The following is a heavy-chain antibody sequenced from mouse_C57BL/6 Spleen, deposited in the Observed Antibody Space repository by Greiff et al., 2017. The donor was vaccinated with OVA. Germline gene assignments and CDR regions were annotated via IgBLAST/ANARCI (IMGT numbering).Heavy chain of an antibody. J-gene: IGHJ4*01. CDR1: GYTFTDYY. V-gene: IGHV1-19*01. CDR3: ARAATVVATDAMDY. D-gene: IGHD1-1*01. Sequence: EVKLQESGPVLVKPGASVKMSCKASGYTFTDYYMNWVKQSHGKSLEWIGVINPYNGGTSYNQKFKGKATLTVDKSSSTAYMELNSLTSEDSAVYYCARAATVVATDAMDYWGQGTSVTVSS. CDR2: INPYNGGT.